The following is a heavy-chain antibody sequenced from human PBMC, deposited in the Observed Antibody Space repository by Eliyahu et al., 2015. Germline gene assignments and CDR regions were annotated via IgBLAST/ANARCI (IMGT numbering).Heavy chain of an antibody. CDR2: IYHSGST. D-gene: IGHD6-13*01. CDR1: GYSISSGYY. CDR3: AKVGPNSSSSYSVFDI. V-gene: IGHV4-38-2*01. Sequence: QVQLQESGPGLVKPSETLSLSCAVSGYSISSGYYWGWIRQPPGKGLEWIGTIYHSGSTYYNPSLKSRVTISVDTSKNEFSLKMSSVTAADTAVYYCAKVGPNSSSSYSVFDIWGQGTMVTVSS. J-gene: IGHJ3*02.